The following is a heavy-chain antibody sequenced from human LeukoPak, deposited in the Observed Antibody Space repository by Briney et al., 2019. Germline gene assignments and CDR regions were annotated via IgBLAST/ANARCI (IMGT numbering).Heavy chain of an antibody. J-gene: IGHJ4*02. CDR2: IYYSGST. CDR3: ARLPAYCSTTSCSFDS. Sequence: PSETLSLTCTVSGGSISSSNYYWGWIRQPPGKGLEWIGNIYYSGSTYYNPSLKSRVTISVDTSKNQFSLKLTSVTAADTAVYYCARLPAYCSTTSCSFDSWGQGTLVAVSS. D-gene: IGHD2-2*01. V-gene: IGHV4-39*01. CDR1: GGSISSSNYY.